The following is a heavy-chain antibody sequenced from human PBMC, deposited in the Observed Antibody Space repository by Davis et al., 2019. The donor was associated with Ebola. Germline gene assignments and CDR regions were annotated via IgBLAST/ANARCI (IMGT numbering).Heavy chain of an antibody. D-gene: IGHD3-10*01. Sequence: GSLRLSCAVYGGSFSGYYWSWIRQPPGKGLEWLGEINHSGSTNYNPSLKTRVTISVDTSKNQFSLKLSSVTAADTAVYYCARDYKIWFGELLYYYYGMDVWGQGTTVTVSS. CDR1: GGSFSGYY. V-gene: IGHV4-34*01. J-gene: IGHJ6*02. CDR3: ARDYKIWFGELLYYYYGMDV. CDR2: INHSGST.